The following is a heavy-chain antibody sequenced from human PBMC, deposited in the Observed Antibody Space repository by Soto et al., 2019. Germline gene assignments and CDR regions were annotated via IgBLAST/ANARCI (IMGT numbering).Heavy chain of an antibody. Sequence: QVQLVESGGGVVQPGRSLRLSCAASGFTFSSYGMHWVRQAPGKGLEWVAVISYDGSNKYYADSVKGRFTISRDNSKNPLYLQMNSLRAEDTAVYYCAKGEQWLVRMGYFQHWGQGTLVTVSS. CDR1: GFTFSSYG. CDR2: ISYDGSNK. V-gene: IGHV3-30*18. D-gene: IGHD6-19*01. J-gene: IGHJ1*01. CDR3: AKGEQWLVRMGYFQH.